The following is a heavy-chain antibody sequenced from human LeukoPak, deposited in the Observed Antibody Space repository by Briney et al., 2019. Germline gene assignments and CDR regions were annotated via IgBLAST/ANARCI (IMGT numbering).Heavy chain of an antibody. V-gene: IGHV4-59*11. Sequence: PSDTLSLTCTVSGGSITSRHWSWIRQPPGKGLEWIGHVYYTGSTNYNPSLKSRVTISVDTSKSQFSLKLSSVTAADTAVYYCARGEDSIRPFDYWGQGTLVTVSS. CDR3: ARGEDSIRPFDY. J-gene: IGHJ4*02. CDR2: VYYTGST. D-gene: IGHD1-26*01. CDR1: GGSITSRH.